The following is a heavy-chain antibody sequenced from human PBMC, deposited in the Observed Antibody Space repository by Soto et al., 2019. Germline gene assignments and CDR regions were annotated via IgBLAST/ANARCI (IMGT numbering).Heavy chain of an antibody. Sequence: EVQLLESGGGSVQPGESLRLSCVASGFTFSTYVMSWVRQAPGKGLEWVSGISASGVGTYYADSVKGRFTISRDNSKSTLWLQMNSLRSEDTAVYYCGNLGSYWGQGILVIVSS. D-gene: IGHD7-27*01. CDR1: GFTFSTYV. V-gene: IGHV3-23*01. J-gene: IGHJ4*02. CDR2: ISASGVGT. CDR3: GNLGSY.